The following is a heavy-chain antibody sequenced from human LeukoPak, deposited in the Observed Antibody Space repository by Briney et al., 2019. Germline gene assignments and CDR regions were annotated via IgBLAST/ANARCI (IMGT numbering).Heavy chain of an antibody. V-gene: IGHV3-9*01. D-gene: IGHD5-18*01. CDR3: AKGVHTAMVSYFDY. CDR2: ISWNSGSI. Sequence: GGSLRLSCAASGFTFDDYAMPWVRQAPGKGLEWVSGISWNSGSIGYADSVKGRFTISRDNAKNSLYLQMNSLRAEDTALYYCAKGVHTAMVSYFDYWGQGTLVTVSS. J-gene: IGHJ4*02. CDR1: GFTFDDYA.